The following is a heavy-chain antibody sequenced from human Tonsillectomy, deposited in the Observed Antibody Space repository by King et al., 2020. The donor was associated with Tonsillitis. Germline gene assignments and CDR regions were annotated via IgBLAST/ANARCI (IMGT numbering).Heavy chain of an antibody. CDR3: ARSPKLAFDI. J-gene: IGHJ3*02. CDR1: GGSFSGYY. D-gene: IGHD5-24*01. V-gene: IGHV4-34*01. Sequence: VQLQQWGAGLLKPSETLSLTCAVYGGSFSGYYWSWIRQPPGKGLEWIGEINHSGSTNYNPSLESRVTISVDKSKNQFSLKLSSVTAADTAVYYCARSPKLAFDIWGQGTMVTVSS. CDR2: INHSGST.